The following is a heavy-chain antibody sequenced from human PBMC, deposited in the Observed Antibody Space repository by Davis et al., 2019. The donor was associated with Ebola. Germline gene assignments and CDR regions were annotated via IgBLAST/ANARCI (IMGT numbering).Heavy chain of an antibody. V-gene: IGHV3-23*01. Sequence: GGSLRLSCAASGFTFSSYAMSWVRQAPGKGLEWVSGTNSGGGETYYSDSVKGRFTISRDNSKNTLYLQMNSLRPEDTAVYYCARDSDDYSFDYWGQGTLVTVSS. CDR3: ARDSDDYSFDY. CDR2: TNSGGGET. J-gene: IGHJ4*02. CDR1: GFTFSSYA. D-gene: IGHD4-11*01.